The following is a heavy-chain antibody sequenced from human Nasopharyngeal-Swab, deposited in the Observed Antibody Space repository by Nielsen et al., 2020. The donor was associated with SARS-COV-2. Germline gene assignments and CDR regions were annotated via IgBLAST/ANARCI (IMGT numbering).Heavy chain of an antibody. CDR2: INPSSGGT. Sequence: ASVKVSCKASGYTFTGYYVHWVRQAPGQGLEWMGRINPSSGGTDYAQKFQGRVTMTRDTSISTAYMELSRLRSDDTALYYCAKDTGFNGMDVWGQGTTVTVSS. V-gene: IGHV1-2*06. CDR3: AKDTGFNGMDV. CDR1: GYTFTGYY. J-gene: IGHJ6*02. D-gene: IGHD2-8*02.